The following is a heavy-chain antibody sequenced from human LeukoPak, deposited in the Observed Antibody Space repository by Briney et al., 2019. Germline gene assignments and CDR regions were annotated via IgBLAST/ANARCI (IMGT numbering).Heavy chain of an antibody. CDR3: ARDPIYGSGSYFYGMDV. J-gene: IGHJ6*02. D-gene: IGHD3-10*01. CDR1: GGSISSSNW. CDR2: IYHSGST. Sequence: SGTLSLTCAVSGGSISSSNWWSWVRQPPGKGLEWIGEIYHSGSTNYNPSLKSRVTISVDKSKNQFSLKLSSVTAADTAVYYCARDPIYGSGSYFYGMDVWGQGTTVTVSS. V-gene: IGHV4-4*02.